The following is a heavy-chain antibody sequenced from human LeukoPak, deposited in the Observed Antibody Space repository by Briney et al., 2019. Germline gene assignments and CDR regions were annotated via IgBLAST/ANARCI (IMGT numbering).Heavy chain of an antibody. CDR1: GFTFSSYE. V-gene: IGHV3-48*03. CDR3: ARAGAADAFDF. Sequence: GGSLRLSCAASGFTFSSYEMNWVRQAPGKGLEWVSYISSSGSTIYYADSVKGRFTISRDNSNNTLDLQLSSLRPEDTGVYYCARAGAADAFDFWGQGTMVTVSS. J-gene: IGHJ3*01. CDR2: ISSSGSTI. D-gene: IGHD1-26*01.